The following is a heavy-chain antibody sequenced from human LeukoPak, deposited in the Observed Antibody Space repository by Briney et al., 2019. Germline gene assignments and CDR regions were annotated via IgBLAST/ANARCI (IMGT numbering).Heavy chain of an antibody. Sequence: GGSLRLSCAASGFTFSSYEMNWVRQAPGKGLEGVSYISSSGSTIYIADSLKGRFTISRDNAKNSLYLQMNSLRAEDTAVYYCARVVLSGYDRPTDYWGQGTLVTVSS. V-gene: IGHV3-48*03. CDR2: ISSSGSTI. D-gene: IGHD5-12*01. CDR3: ARVVLSGYDRPTDY. CDR1: GFTFSSYE. J-gene: IGHJ4*02.